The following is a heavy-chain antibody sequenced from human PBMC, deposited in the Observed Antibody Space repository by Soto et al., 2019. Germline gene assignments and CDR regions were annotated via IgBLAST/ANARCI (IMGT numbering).Heavy chain of an antibody. Sequence: ASVKVSRKASGYTFTSYAMHLVRQAPGQRLEWMGWINAGNGNTKHSQKLQGRVTITRDTSASTAYMELSSLRSEDTAVYYCARDVAAADYWGQGTLVTVSS. CDR2: INAGNGNT. J-gene: IGHJ4*02. D-gene: IGHD6-13*01. CDR3: ARDVAAADY. V-gene: IGHV1-3*01. CDR1: GYTFTSYA.